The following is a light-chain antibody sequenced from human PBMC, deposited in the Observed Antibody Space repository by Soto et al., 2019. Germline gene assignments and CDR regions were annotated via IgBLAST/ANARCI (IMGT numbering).Light chain of an antibody. CDR1: TSNIGSNT. CDR3: AIWDLTLSAWV. Sequence: QSVLTQPPSASGTPGQRVTISCSGTTSNIGSNTVSWYQHLPGTAPKLLIYSNDQRPSGVPDRFSGSKSGTSASLAISGLQSDDEAVYYCAIWDLTLSAWVFGGGTKLTVL. CDR2: SND. V-gene: IGLV1-44*01. J-gene: IGLJ3*02.